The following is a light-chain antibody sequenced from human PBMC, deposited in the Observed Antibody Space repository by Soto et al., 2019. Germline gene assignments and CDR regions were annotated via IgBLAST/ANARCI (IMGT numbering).Light chain of an antibody. Sequence: DIQMTQSPSTLSASLGHRVNITCRDSRAISDWLAWYQQKPGKAPKLLIYRASRLESGVPSRFSGSGSGTEFTLTISGLQPDDFATYYCQQYNPFSFTFGQGTKLEI. V-gene: IGKV1-5*03. J-gene: IGKJ2*01. CDR1: RAISDW. CDR3: QQYNPFSFT. CDR2: RAS.